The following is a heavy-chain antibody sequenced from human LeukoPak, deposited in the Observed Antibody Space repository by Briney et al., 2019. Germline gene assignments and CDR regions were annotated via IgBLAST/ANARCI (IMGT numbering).Heavy chain of an antibody. J-gene: IGHJ4*02. CDR1: GFTFSCYA. CDR3: SKVSSRFYDSSGYYY. Sequence: GGSLRLSCAASGFTFSCYAMSWVRQAPGKGLEWVSAISGSGGSTYYADSVKGRFTISRDNSKNTLYLQMNSLRAEDTAIYYCSKVSSRFYDSSGYYYWGQGTLVTVSS. CDR2: ISGSGGST. D-gene: IGHD3-22*01. V-gene: IGHV3-23*01.